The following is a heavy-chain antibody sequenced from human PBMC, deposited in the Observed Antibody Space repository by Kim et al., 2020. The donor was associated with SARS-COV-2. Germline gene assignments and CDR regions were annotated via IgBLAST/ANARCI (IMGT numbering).Heavy chain of an antibody. CDR2: ISSNGGST. CDR3: VKGPRYPYYYDSSGYYYSPVGP. V-gene: IGHV3-64D*06. J-gene: IGHJ5*02. CDR1: GFTFSSYA. Sequence: GGSLRLSCSASGFTFSSYAMHWVRQAPGKGLEYVSAISSNGGSTYYADSVKGRFTISRDNSKNTLYLQMSSLRAEDTAVYYCVKGPRYPYYYDSSGYYYSPVGPWGQGTLVTVSS. D-gene: IGHD3-22*01.